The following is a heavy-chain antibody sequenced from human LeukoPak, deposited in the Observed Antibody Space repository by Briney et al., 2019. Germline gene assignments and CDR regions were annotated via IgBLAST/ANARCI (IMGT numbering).Heavy chain of an antibody. D-gene: IGHD3-22*01. CDR1: GFTFSSYE. Sequence: GGSLRLSCAASGFTFSSYEMNWVRQAPGKGLEWVSSISSSSSYIYYADSVKGRFTISRDNAKNSLYLQMNSLRAEDTAVYYCARDPYYYDSSGYPSYFDYWGQGTLVTVSS. CDR2: ISSSSSYI. J-gene: IGHJ4*02. V-gene: IGHV3-21*01. CDR3: ARDPYYYDSSGYPSYFDY.